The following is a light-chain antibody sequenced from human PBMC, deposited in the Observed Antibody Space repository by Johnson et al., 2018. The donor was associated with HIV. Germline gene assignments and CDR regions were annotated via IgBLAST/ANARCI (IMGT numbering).Light chain of an antibody. CDR2: ENN. CDR3: GTWDSSLSAYV. V-gene: IGLV1-51*02. Sequence: QSVLTQPPSVSAAPGQKVTISCSGSSSNIGNNYVSWYQQLPGTAPKLLIYENNKRPSGIPDRFSGPKSGTSATLAITGLQTGAEADYYCGTWDSSLSAYVFGTGTKVTVL. J-gene: IGLJ1*01. CDR1: SSNIGNNY.